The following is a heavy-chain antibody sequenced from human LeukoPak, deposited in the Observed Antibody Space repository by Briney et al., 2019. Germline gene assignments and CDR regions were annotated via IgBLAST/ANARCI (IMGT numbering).Heavy chain of an antibody. CDR1: GYSISRGNF. V-gene: IGHV4-38-2*02. J-gene: IGHJ5*02. CDR3: AKGAGPPWFDP. D-gene: IGHD6-19*01. CDR2: IYHSGAT. Sequence: SETLSLTCSVSGYSISRGNFWGWIRQPPGKGLEWIGTIYHSGATYYNPSLKSRVTISLDTSRNQFSMNLNSVTAADTAVYYCAKGAGPPWFDPWGQGTLVTVSS.